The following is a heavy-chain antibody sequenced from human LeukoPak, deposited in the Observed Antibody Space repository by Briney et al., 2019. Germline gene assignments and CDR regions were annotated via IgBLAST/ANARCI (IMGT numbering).Heavy chain of an antibody. CDR3: AKDPQVYYGDYVDY. Sequence: GGSLRLSCAASGFTFSSYAMSWVRQAPGKGLEWVSAISGGGGSTYYADSVKGRFTISRDNSKDTLYLQMNSLRAEDTAVYYCAKDPQVYYGDYVDYWGQGTLVTVSS. CDR2: ISGGGGST. D-gene: IGHD4-17*01. V-gene: IGHV3-23*01. CDR1: GFTFSSYA. J-gene: IGHJ4*02.